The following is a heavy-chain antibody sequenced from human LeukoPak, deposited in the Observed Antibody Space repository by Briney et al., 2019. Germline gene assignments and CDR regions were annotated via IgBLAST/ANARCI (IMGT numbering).Heavy chain of an antibody. J-gene: IGHJ3*02. V-gene: IGHV4-34*01. D-gene: IGHD3-22*01. CDR2: INHSGST. CDR3: ARGGSDYYDSSDAFDI. CDR1: SGSFSGYY. Sequence: SETLSLTCAVYSGSFSGYYWSWIRQPPGKGLEWIGEINHSGSTNYNPSLKSRVTISGDTSKNQFSLKLSSVTAADTAVYYCARGGSDYYDSSDAFDIWGQGTMVTVSS.